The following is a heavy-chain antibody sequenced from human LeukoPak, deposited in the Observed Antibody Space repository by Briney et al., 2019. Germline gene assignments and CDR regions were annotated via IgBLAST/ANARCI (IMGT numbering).Heavy chain of an antibody. CDR1: GRSISSYY. Sequence: SDTLSLTRTVSGRSISSYYWSWIRQPPGKGLDWIGRVYYNGSTYYNQSLKSRATISLDTSQNQFSLKLTSVTAADTAVYYCARQYYDSSGYYPWYFDYWGQGTLVTVSS. D-gene: IGHD3-22*01. CDR3: ARQYYDSSGYYPWYFDY. CDR2: VYYNGST. V-gene: IGHV4-39*01. J-gene: IGHJ4*02.